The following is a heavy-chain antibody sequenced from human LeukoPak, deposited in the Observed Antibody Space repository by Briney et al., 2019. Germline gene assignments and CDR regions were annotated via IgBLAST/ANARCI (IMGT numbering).Heavy chain of an antibody. J-gene: IGHJ4*02. CDR2: IISSSSYI. V-gene: IGHV3-21*01. CDR3: ARAGYYDSSGYSSH. Sequence: GGSLRLSCAASGFTFSSYSMNWVRQAPGKGLEWVSSIISSSSYIYYADSVKGRFTISRDNAKNSLYLQMNSLRDENTGVYYSARAGYYDSSGYSSHWGQGNPVTVSS. CDR1: GFTFSSYS. D-gene: IGHD3-22*01.